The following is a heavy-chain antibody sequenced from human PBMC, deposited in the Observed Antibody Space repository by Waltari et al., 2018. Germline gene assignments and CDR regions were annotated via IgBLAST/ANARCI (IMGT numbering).Heavy chain of an antibody. D-gene: IGHD3-22*01. CDR2: IHSGGSR. CDR3: AREETYYYDSSVYFDY. Sequence: QVQLQESGPGLVKPSETLSLTFTVSGDPIHSYFWNWIRQPAGKGLEWIGRIHSGGSRDYNDSLKSRVTLSVDTSKNQLSLRVRSVTAADTAVYYCAREETYYYDSSVYFDYWGQGALVTVSS. J-gene: IGHJ4*02. V-gene: IGHV4-4*07. CDR1: GDPIHSYF.